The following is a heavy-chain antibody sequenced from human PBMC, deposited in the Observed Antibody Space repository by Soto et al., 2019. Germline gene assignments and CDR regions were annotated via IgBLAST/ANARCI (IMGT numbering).Heavy chain of an antibody. V-gene: IGHV3-30-3*01. D-gene: IGHD2-21*02. CDR2: ISYDGSNK. J-gene: IGHJ6*02. CDR1: GFTFSSYA. Sequence: GGSLRLSCAASGFTFSSYAMHWVRQAPGKGLEWVAVISYDGSNKYYADSVKGRFTISRDNSKNTLYLQMNSLRAEDTAVYYCARMDCGGDCYHHYYYYGMDVWGQGTTVTVSS. CDR3: ARMDCGGDCYHHYYYYGMDV.